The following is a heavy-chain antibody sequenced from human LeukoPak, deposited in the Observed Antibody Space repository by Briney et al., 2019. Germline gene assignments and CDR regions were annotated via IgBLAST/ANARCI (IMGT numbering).Heavy chain of an antibody. Sequence: ASVKVSCKASGYTFTSYYMHWVRQAPGQGLGWMGLINPSGGSTSYAQKFQGRVTMTRDTSTSTVYMELSSLRSEDTAVYYCARGESNYDILTGYLDYWGQGTLVTVSS. CDR2: INPSGGST. J-gene: IGHJ4*02. CDR3: ARGESNYDILTGYLDY. D-gene: IGHD3-9*01. CDR1: GYTFTSYY. V-gene: IGHV1-46*03.